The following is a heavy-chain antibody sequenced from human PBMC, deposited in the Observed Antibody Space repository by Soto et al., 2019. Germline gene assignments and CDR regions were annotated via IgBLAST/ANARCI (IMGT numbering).Heavy chain of an antibody. D-gene: IGHD3-10*01. V-gene: IGHV1-69*13. CDR1: GGTFSSYA. Sequence: GASVKVSCKASGGTFSSYAISWVRQAPGQGLEWMGGIIPIFGTANYAQKFQGRVTITADESTSTAYMELSSLRSEDTAVYYCSAVGLLWFGEPFYGMDVWGQGTTVTGSS. CDR3: SAVGLLWFGEPFYGMDV. J-gene: IGHJ6*02. CDR2: IIPIFGTA.